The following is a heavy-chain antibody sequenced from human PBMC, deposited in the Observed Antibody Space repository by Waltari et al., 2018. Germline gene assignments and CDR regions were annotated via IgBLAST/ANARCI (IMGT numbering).Heavy chain of an antibody. CDR3: AKHKSMVRGVITPTFDP. CDR1: GYSFTSYW. J-gene: IGHJ5*02. CDR2: IYPGDPDT. V-gene: IGHV5-51*01. D-gene: IGHD3-10*01. Sequence: EVQLVQSGAEVKKPGESLKISCKGSGYSFTSYWIGWVRQMPGKGLEWMGIIYPGDPDTRYIPAFQGQVTISADKSISTAYLQWSSLKASDTAMYYCAKHKSMVRGVITPTFDPWGQGTLVTVSS.